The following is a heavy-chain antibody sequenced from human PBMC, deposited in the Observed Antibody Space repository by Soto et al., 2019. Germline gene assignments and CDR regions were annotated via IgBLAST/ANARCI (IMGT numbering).Heavy chain of an antibody. Sequence: ASVKVSCKASGYTFTSYAMHWVRQAPGQRLEWMGWINAGNGNTKYSQKFQGRVTITRDTSASTAYMELSSLRSEDTAVYYCAGTYCSGGSCYRNWFDPWGQGTLVTVSS. CDR2: INAGNGNT. V-gene: IGHV1-3*01. CDR3: AGTYCSGGSCYRNWFDP. CDR1: GYTFTSYA. D-gene: IGHD2-15*01. J-gene: IGHJ5*02.